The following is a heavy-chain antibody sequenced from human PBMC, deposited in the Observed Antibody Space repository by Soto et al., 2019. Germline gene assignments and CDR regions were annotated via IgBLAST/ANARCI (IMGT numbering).Heavy chain of an antibody. D-gene: IGHD3-22*01. Sequence: PSETLSLTCTVSGGSVSSGSYYWSWIRQPPGKGLEWIGYIYYSGSTNYNPSLKSRVTISVDTSKNQFSLKLSSVTAADTAVYYCAMLGYDSSGYLGRSYWGQGTLVTVX. J-gene: IGHJ4*02. V-gene: IGHV4-61*01. CDR1: GGSVSSGSYY. CDR3: AMLGYDSSGYLGRSY. CDR2: IYYSGST.